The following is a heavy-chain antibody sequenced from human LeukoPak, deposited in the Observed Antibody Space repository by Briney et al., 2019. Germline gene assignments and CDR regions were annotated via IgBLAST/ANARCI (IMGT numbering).Heavy chain of an antibody. V-gene: IGHV1-18*01. J-gene: IGHJ4*02. CDR2: ISAYNGNT. CDR1: GYTFTSYG. Sequence: AASVKVSCKASGYTFTSYGISWVRQAPGQGLEWMAWISAYNGNTNYAQKLQGRVTMTTDTSTSTAYMELRSLRSDDTAVYYCARANHQYYYDSSGYYPTPTFDYWGQGTLVTVS. D-gene: IGHD3-22*01. CDR3: ARANHQYYYDSSGYYPTPTFDY.